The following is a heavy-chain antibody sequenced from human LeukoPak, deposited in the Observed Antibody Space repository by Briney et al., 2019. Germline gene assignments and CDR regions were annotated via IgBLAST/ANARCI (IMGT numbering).Heavy chain of an antibody. V-gene: IGHV4-59*01. Sequence: SETLSLTCTVSGGSISSYYWSWIRQAPGKGLEWIGYIYYGGNSNPNPSLKSRVAMSLDTSKNQFSLKLSSVTAADTAVYYCARNGRGYSFDYWGQGTLVSVSS. D-gene: IGHD2-8*01. CDR2: IYYGGNS. CDR1: GGSISSYY. J-gene: IGHJ4*02. CDR3: ARNGRGYSFDY.